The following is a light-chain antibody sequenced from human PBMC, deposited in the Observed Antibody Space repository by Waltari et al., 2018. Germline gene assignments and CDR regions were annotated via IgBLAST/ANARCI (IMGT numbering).Light chain of an antibody. CDR3: QQYGSSPPLT. J-gene: IGKJ4*01. V-gene: IGKV3-20*01. CDR1: HSVRSNF. Sequence: EIVLTQSPGTLSLSPGERATLSCRANHSVRSNFLAWYQQKPGQAPRLLIYGASYRAAGIPARFSGSGSGTDFTLTISRVEPEDFAVYFCQQYGSSPPLTFGGGTKVEIK. CDR2: GAS.